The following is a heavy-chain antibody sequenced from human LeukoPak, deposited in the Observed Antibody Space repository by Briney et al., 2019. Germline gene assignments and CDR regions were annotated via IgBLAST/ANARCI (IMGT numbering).Heavy chain of an antibody. CDR2: IYYSGST. CDR3: ARQNGDHGRPPYYFDY. V-gene: IGHV4-39*01. J-gene: IGHJ4*02. D-gene: IGHD4-17*01. CDR1: GGSISSSSYY. Sequence: SETLFLTCTVSGGSISSSSYYWGWIRQPPGKGLEWIGSIYYSGSTYYNPSLKSRVTISVDTSKNQFSLKLSSVTAADTAVYYCARQNGDHGRPPYYFDYWGQGTLVTVSS.